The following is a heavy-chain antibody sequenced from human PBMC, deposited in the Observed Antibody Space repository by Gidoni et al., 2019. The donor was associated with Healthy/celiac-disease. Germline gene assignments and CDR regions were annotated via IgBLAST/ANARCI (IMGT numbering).Heavy chain of an antibody. CDR3: ARGGYYYGSWSYYLGMDV. J-gene: IGHJ6*02. V-gene: IGHV4-59*01. Sequence: QVQLQESGPGLVKPSETLSLTCTVSGGSISSYYGSWIRQPPGKGLEWIGYIYYSRSTNYKPYLKSRVTISVDTSKNQFSLKLSAVTAADTAVYYCARGGYYYGSWSYYLGMDVWGQGTTVTVS. CDR1: GGSISSYY. D-gene: IGHD3-10*01. CDR2: IYYSRST.